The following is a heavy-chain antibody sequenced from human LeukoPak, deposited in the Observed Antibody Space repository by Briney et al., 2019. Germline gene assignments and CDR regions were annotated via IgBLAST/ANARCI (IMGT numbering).Heavy chain of an antibody. D-gene: IGHD4-17*01. V-gene: IGHV3-30-3*01. CDR2: ISNDGSIE. Sequence: GGSPRLSCAASGFTFSSYAMHWVRQAPGKGLDWVAVISNDGSIEYYADSVKGRFTISRDNSKNTLYLQMNSLRAEDTAVYYCAREHNYGDSGWSNPWGQGTLVTVSS. CDR3: AREHNYGDSGWSNP. J-gene: IGHJ5*02. CDR1: GFTFSSYA.